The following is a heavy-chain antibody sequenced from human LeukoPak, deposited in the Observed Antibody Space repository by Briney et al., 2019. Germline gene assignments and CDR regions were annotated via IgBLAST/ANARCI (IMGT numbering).Heavy chain of an antibody. CDR3: ARNSIRPHAFDI. CDR1: GFTFSSYG. CDR2: IWYDGSNK. D-gene: IGHD3-16*01. Sequence: GGSLRLSCAASGFTFSSYGMHWVRQPPGKGLEWVAVIWYDGSNKYYADSVRGRFTISRDNSKNTLYLQMKRLRAGDRAVYYCARNSIRPHAFDIWGQGTMVTVSS. J-gene: IGHJ3*02. V-gene: IGHV3-33*01.